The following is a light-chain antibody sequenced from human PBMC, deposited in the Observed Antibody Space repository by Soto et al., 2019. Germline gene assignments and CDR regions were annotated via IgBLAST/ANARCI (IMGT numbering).Light chain of an antibody. V-gene: IGKV1-6*01. CDR3: QQYNNWPPWT. Sequence: AIQVTQSPSSLSASVGDSVTITCGTSQGIRSALGWYQQKPGKVPKLLIYAASTLRSGVPSRFSGSGSGRDFTLTISSLQSEDFAVYYCQQYNNWPPWTFGQGTKVDI. CDR1: QGIRSA. CDR2: AAS. J-gene: IGKJ1*01.